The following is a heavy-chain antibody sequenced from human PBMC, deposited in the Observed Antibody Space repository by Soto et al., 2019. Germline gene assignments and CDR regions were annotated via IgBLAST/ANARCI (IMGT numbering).Heavy chain of an antibody. V-gene: IGHV4-34*01. J-gene: IGHJ6*02. CDR1: GGSLSSYY. CDR3: ARSERTLSYYYGMDV. Sequence: SETLSLTCTVYGGSLSSYYCKWIRQPPGKGLEWIGEIYHSGTTNYNPSLKSRVTISADTSKNQFSLKLTSVTAADTAVYYCARSERTLSYYYGMDVWGQGTTGTVS. CDR2: IYHSGTT.